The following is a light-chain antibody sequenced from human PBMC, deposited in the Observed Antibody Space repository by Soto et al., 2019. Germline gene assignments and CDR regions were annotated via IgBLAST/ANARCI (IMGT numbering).Light chain of an antibody. J-gene: IGKJ4*01. Sequence: AIQMTQSPSSLSASVGDTVTISCRASRGVRSDVAWYQQWPGSVPKVLIYGAFNLYTGVPSRFSGSGYGSDFSLTISSLQPEDSATYYCVQDFNYPLTFGGGTKVEI. CDR1: RGVRSD. CDR2: GAF. V-gene: IGKV1-6*01. CDR3: VQDFNYPLT.